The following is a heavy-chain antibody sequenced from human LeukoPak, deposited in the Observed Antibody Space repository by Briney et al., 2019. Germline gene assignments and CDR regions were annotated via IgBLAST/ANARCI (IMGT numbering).Heavy chain of an antibody. Sequence: GESLRLSCAASGFTFSSYTMDWVRQVPGKGLEWVSSISRSSSYIYYADSVKGRFTVSRDNAKESLYLQMNSLRAENTAVYYCARVLGYCSGGSCSWGQGTLVTVSS. CDR1: GFTFSSYT. CDR2: ISRSSSYI. CDR3: ARVLGYCSGGSCS. D-gene: IGHD2-15*01. J-gene: IGHJ4*02. V-gene: IGHV3-21*01.